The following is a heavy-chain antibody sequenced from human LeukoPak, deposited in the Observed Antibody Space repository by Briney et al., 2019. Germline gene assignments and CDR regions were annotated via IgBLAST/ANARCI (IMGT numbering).Heavy chain of an antibody. CDR1: GFTFSSYA. Sequence: HPGGSLRLSCAASGFTFSSYAMSWVRQAPGKGLEWVSAISGSGGSTYYADSVKGRFTISRDNSKNTLYLQMNSLRAEDTAVYYCAKDGARDRRTDYYYYGMDVWGQGTTVTVSS. J-gene: IGHJ6*02. CDR2: ISGSGGST. D-gene: IGHD4/OR15-4a*01. V-gene: IGHV3-23*01. CDR3: AKDGARDRRTDYYYYGMDV.